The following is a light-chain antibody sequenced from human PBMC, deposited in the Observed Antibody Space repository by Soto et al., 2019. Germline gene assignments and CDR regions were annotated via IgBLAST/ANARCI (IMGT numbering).Light chain of an antibody. CDR3: QQRSNWPPLT. CDR2: DAS. CDR1: QSVSSY. V-gene: IGKV3-11*01. Sequence: EIVLTQSPATLSLSPGERATLSCRASQSVSSYLAWYQQKPGQAPRLLIYDASNRATGIPPRFSGSGSGTDFTLTISSLEPEDFAVYYCQQRSNWPPLTFGGGTKVVIK. J-gene: IGKJ4*01.